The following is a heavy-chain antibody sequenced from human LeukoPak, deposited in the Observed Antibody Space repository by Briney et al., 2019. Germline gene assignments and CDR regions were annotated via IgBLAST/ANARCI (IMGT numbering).Heavy chain of an antibody. CDR1: GFTFSVYW. D-gene: IGHD3/OR15-3a*01. CDR3: TRDGQGDYRYYMDV. J-gene: IGHJ6*03. CDR2: IKQDGSER. V-gene: IGHV3-7*01. Sequence: PGGSLRLSCATSGFTFSVYWMSWVRQAPGKGLEWVANIKQDGSERYYLDSVKGRFTISRDYARKSLYLEMNYLRAEDTAVYYCTRDGQGDYRYYMDVWGKGTTVTVSS.